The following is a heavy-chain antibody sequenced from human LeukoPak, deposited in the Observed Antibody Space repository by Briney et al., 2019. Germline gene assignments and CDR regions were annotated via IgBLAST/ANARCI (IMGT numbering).Heavy chain of an antibody. CDR1: GGSISGNY. CDR3: TKRQGPTSGSYDYFDP. V-gene: IGHV4-4*09. CDR2: IHSSGYT. J-gene: IGHJ5*02. D-gene: IGHD1-26*01. Sequence: SETLSLTCTVSGGSISGNYWSWIRQPPGQGLEWIAYIHSSGYTNYNPSLKSRVTISVDTSNNQFSLKVTSVTAADTAMYYCTKRQGPTSGSYDYFDPWGQGALITVSS.